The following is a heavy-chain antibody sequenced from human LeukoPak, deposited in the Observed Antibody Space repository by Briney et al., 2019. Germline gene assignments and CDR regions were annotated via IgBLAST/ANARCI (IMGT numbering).Heavy chain of an antibody. CDR3: AKALTHYYYYMDV. V-gene: IGHV3-7*01. CDR2: IKQDGSEI. CDR1: GFTFSGYW. Sequence: GGSLRLSCVASGFTFSGYWMSWVRQAPGKGPEWVANIKQDGSEIYYVDSVKGRFTISRDNAKNSLYLQMNSLRAEDTAVYYCAKALTHYYYYMDVWGKGTTVTISS. J-gene: IGHJ6*03.